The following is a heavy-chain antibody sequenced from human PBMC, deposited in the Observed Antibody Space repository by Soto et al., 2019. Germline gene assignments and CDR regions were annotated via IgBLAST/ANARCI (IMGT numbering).Heavy chain of an antibody. CDR3: ARAKSKPLFGVVISDAFDI. V-gene: IGHV1-46*03. CDR1: GYTFTSYY. CDR2: INPSGGST. J-gene: IGHJ3*02. D-gene: IGHD3-3*01. Sequence: QVQLVQSGAEVKKPGASVKVSCKASGYTFTSYYMHWVRQAPGQGLEWMGIINPSGGSTSYAQKFQGRVTMTRDTSTSTVYMELGSLRSEDTAVYYCARAKSKPLFGVVISDAFDIWGQGTMVTVSS.